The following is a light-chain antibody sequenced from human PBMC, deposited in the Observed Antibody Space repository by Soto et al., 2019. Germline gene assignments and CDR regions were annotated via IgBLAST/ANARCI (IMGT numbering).Light chain of an antibody. V-gene: IGKV3-15*01. CDR2: GAS. Sequence: EILLAQSPATLAVSPGERVTLSCRATQTIGNNLAWYQQKPGQAPRLLFYGASTRATGLPARFSGTGSGTEFTLTINSLPAEDSAVYYCQQYYNSPRTFGQGTRLEIK. CDR1: QTIGNN. CDR3: QQYYNSPRT. J-gene: IGKJ5*01.